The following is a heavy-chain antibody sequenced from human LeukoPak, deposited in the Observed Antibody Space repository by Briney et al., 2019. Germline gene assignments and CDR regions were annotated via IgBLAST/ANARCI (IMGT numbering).Heavy chain of an antibody. CDR3: ASRGELSLDY. CDR2: INHSGST. Sequence: SETLSLTCAVYGGSFSVYYWSWIRQPPGKGLEWIGEINHSGSTNYNPSLKSRVTISVDTSRNQFSLKLSSVTAADTAVYYCASRGELSLDYWGQGTLVTVSS. D-gene: IGHD3-16*02. CDR1: GGSFSVYY. V-gene: IGHV4-34*01. J-gene: IGHJ4*02.